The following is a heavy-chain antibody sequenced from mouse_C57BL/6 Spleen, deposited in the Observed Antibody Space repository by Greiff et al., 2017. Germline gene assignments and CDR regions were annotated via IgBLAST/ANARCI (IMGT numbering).Heavy chain of an antibody. D-gene: IGHD1-1*02. CDR1: GYSLSTSGMG. J-gene: IGHJ2*01. Sequence: QVTLQVSGPGILQSSQTLSLTCSFSGYSLSTSGMGVSWIRQPAGKGLEWLAHIYWDDAKRYNTSLKSRLTISKDTSRNQVFLKTTSVDTADTATYYCARRATIDYGAYYFDYWGQGTTLTVSS. CDR3: ARRATIDYGAYYFDY. CDR2: IYWDDAK. V-gene: IGHV8-12*01.